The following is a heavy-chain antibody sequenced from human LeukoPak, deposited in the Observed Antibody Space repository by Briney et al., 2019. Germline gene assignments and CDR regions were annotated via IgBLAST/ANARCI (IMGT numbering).Heavy chain of an antibody. CDR2: IKHGGST. Sequence: PSETLSLTCAVYGVSFSGYYWSWIRQPPGKGLEWMGEIKHGGSTNYNPSLKSRVTISVETSKNQFSLKLSSVTAADTAVYYCARGANSSGWYKGFDYWGQGTLVTVSS. J-gene: IGHJ4*02. CDR3: ARGANSSGWYKGFDY. CDR1: GVSFSGYY. V-gene: IGHV4-34*01. D-gene: IGHD6-19*01.